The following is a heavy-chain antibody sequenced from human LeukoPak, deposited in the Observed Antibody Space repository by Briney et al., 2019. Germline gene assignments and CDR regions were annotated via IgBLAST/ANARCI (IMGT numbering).Heavy chain of an antibody. CDR1: GFSLSTNDVG. Sequence: GPTLLKPTQTLTLTCTFSGFSLSTNDVGVGWIRQPPGEALEWLALIYWDDDKRYSPSQKSRLTITKDTSKNQVVLTMANMDPADTATYYCAFSKYSRSDFDSWGQGTLVTVSS. J-gene: IGHJ4*02. V-gene: IGHV2-5*02. CDR2: IYWDDDK. D-gene: IGHD6-6*01. CDR3: AFSKYSRSDFDS.